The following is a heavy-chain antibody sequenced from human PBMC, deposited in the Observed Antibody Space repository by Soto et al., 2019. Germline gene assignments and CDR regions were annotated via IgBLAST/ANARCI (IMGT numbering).Heavy chain of an antibody. D-gene: IGHD5-18*01. J-gene: IGHJ4*02. Sequence: GGSLRLSCAASGVTLSNVWMNWVRQAPGKGPEWVGRIKSKTDGGTVEYAAPVKDRFTISRDDSENTLYLQMNSLKTEDTAVYYCSHGYYQYFESWGQGTLVTVSS. V-gene: IGHV3-15*07. CDR3: SHGYYQYFES. CDR1: GVTLSNVW. CDR2: IKSKTDGGTV.